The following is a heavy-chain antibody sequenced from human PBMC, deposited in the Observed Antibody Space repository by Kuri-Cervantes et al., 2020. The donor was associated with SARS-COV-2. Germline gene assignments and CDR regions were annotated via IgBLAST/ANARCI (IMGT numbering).Heavy chain of an antibody. CDR3: ARTPTFAAAGSREAMFAY. D-gene: IGHD6-13*01. V-gene: IGHV5-10-1*01. CDR2: IDPSDSYI. Sequence: GESLKISCKGSGYSFTSYWISWVRQMPGKGLEWMGRIDPSDSYINYRPSFQGHVTISADKSISTAYLQWSSLKASDTAMYYCARTPTFAAAGSREAMFAYWGQGTLVTVSS. CDR1: GYSFTSYW. J-gene: IGHJ4*02.